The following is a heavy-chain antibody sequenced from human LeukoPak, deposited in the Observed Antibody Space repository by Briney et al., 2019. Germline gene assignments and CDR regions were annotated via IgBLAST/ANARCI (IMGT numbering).Heavy chain of an antibody. CDR2: ISGSGGST. V-gene: IGHV3-23*01. J-gene: IGHJ4*02. Sequence: GGSLRLSCAASGFTFSSYAMSWVRQAPGKGREWVSAISGSGGSTYYADSVKGRFTISRDNSKNTLYLQMNSLRAEDTAVYYCAKVRLTGYYLPLCDWGQGTLVTVSS. CDR3: AKVRLTGYYLPLCD. D-gene: IGHD3-9*01. CDR1: GFTFSSYA.